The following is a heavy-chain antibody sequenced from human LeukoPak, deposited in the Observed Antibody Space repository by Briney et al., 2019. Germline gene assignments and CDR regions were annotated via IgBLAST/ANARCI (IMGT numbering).Heavy chain of an antibody. J-gene: IGHJ4*02. CDR2: INSDGSST. CDR3: ARVWGYRNGFDY. V-gene: IGHV3-74*03. D-gene: IGHD5-12*01. Sequence: GGSLRLSCAASGFTFSSYWMHWVRQAPGKGLVWVSRINSDGSSTAYADSVKGRFTISRDNTKNTLYLQMNSLRAEDTAVYYCARVWGYRNGFDYWGQGTLVTVSS. CDR1: GFTFSSYW.